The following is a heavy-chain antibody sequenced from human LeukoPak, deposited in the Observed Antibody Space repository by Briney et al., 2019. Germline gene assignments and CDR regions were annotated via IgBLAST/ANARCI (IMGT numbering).Heavy chain of an antibody. V-gene: IGHV3-30*18. J-gene: IGHJ4*02. D-gene: IGHD3-10*01. Sequence: GGSLRLSCAASGFTFSSHDMHGVRQAPGKGLEGVAIISYDGGKEDYADSVKGRFTISRDNSKNTLYLQMNSLRAEDTAVYYCAKDGSGSYNYWGQGTLVTVSS. CDR3: AKDGSGSYNY. CDR2: ISYDGGKE. CDR1: GFTFSSHD.